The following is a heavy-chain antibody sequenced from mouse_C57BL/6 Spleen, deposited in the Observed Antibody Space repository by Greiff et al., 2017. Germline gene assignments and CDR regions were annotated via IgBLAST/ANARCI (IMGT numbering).Heavy chain of an antibody. J-gene: IGHJ1*03. CDR2: IDPEPGGT. Sequence: VQLQQSGAELVRPGASVTLSCKASGYTFTDYEMHWVKQTPVHGLEWIGAIDPEPGGTAYNQKFKGKAILTADKSSSTAYMELRSLTSEDSAVYYCTRWGTTVVARYFDVWGTGTTVTVSS. D-gene: IGHD1-1*01. CDR3: TRWGTTVVARYFDV. CDR1: GYTFTDYE. V-gene: IGHV1-15*01.